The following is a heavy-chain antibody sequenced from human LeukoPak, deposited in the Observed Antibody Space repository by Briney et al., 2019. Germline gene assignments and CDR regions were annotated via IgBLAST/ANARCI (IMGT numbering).Heavy chain of an antibody. J-gene: IGHJ4*02. CDR3: AGERGKRVLWFGVSLPDY. Sequence: SETLSLSCTVSGYSISSGYYWGWIRQPPGKGLEWIGSIYHSRSTYYNPSLKSRVTISVDTSKNQFSLKPSSVTAADTAVYYCAGERGKRVLWFGVSLPDYWGQGTLVTVTS. D-gene: IGHD3-10*01. CDR2: IYHSRST. CDR1: GYSISSGYY. V-gene: IGHV4-38-2*02.